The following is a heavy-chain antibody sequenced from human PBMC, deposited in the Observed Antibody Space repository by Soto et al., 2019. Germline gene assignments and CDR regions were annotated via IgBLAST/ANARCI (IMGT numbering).Heavy chain of an antibody. CDR3: ARLWRGGYTWVVEY. V-gene: IGHV4-39*01. CDR2: IYYSGST. D-gene: IGHD5-12*01. CDR1: GGSISGSSYY. Sequence: QLLESGPGLVKPSETLSLTCTVSGGSISGSSYYWGWIRQPPGKGLEWIGNIYYSGSTYYYPSLKSRVTISVDTSRNQFSLKLSSVTAGETGVYYCARLWRGGYTWVVEYWGQGTLVTVSS. J-gene: IGHJ4*02.